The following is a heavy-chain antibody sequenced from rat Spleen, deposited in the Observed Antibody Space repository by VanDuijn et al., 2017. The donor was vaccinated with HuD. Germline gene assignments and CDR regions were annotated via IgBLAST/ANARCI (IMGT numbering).Heavy chain of an antibody. J-gene: IGHJ4*01. CDR2: IDGTGST. D-gene: IGHD1-3*01. CDR1: DYSITSSYT. CDR3: EKTTVAYYYIMDA. V-gene: IGHV3-3*01. Sequence: EVRLQESGPGLVKPSQTLSLTCSVTDYSITSSYTWNWIRKFPGNKLEWMGYIDGTGSTNYSPSLESRISITRDTSRNQFFLQVNSVTTEETATYYCEKTTVAYYYIMDAWSQGASVTVSP.